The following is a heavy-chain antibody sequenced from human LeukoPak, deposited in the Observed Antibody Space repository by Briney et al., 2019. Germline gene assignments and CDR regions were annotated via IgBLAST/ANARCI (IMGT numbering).Heavy chain of an antibody. Sequence: ASVTVSCKASGYTFTVYYMHWVRQAPGQGLEWMGWINPNSGGTNYAQKFQGRVTMTRDTSISTACMELSRLRSDDTAVYYCARDRHIVVVVAASNWFDPWGQGTLVTVSS. J-gene: IGHJ5*02. V-gene: IGHV1-2*02. CDR2: INPNSGGT. CDR3: ARDRHIVVVVAASNWFDP. D-gene: IGHD2-15*01. CDR1: GYTFTVYY.